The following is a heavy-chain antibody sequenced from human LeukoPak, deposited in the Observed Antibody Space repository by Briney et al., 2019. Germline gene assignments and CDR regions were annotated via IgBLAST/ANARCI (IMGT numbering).Heavy chain of an antibody. CDR2: ISSSGSAI. Sequence: GGSLRLSCEASGFTFSNFGMNWVRQAPGKGLEWVSYISSSGSAIYYADSVKGRFTISRDNAKNSLYLQMNSLRAEDTAVYYCARDEEVDVWGKGTTVTISS. J-gene: IGHJ6*04. CDR3: ARDEEVDV. V-gene: IGHV3-48*04. CDR1: GFTFSNFG.